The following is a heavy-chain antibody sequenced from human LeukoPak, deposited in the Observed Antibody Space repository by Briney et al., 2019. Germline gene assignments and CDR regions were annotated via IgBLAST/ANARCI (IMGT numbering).Heavy chain of an antibody. CDR2: ISSSGNYR. V-gene: IGHV3-21*01. J-gene: IGHJ4*02. D-gene: IGHD6-13*01. CDR1: GFSFSTYT. CDR3: TGEYIRGMADY. Sequence: PGGSLRLSCAASGFSFSTYTMIWFRRAPGKALEWVSSISSSGNYRDFADSVKGRFTISRDNAQKSLYLQMNSLRAEDTAVYYCTGEYIRGMADYWGQGTVVIISS.